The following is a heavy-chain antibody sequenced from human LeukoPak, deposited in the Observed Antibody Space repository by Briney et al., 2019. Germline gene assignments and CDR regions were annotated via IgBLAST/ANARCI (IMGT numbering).Heavy chain of an antibody. J-gene: IGHJ6*02. Sequence: ASVKVSCKASGYTFTSYDINWVRQATGQGLEWMGWMNPNSGNTGYAQKFQGRVTMTRNTSISTAYMELSSLRSEDTAVYYCARDLPITMVRGEKNYYYGMDVWGQGTTVTVSS. CDR1: GYTFTSYD. D-gene: IGHD3-10*01. CDR3: ARDLPITMVRGEKNYYYGMDV. V-gene: IGHV1-8*01. CDR2: MNPNSGNT.